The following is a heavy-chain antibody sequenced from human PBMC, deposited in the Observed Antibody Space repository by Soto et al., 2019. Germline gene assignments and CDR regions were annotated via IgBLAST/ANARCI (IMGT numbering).Heavy chain of an antibody. CDR3: AKDRGGDFYDSSGYWPDY. CDR1: GFTFSSYG. CDR2: ISYDGSNK. Sequence: QVQLVESGGGVVQPGRSLRLSCAASGFTFSSYGMHWVRQAPGKGLEWVAVISYDGSNKYYADSVKGRFTISRDNSKNTLYLQMNSLRAEDTAVYYCAKDRGGDFYDSSGYWPDYWGQGTLVTVSS. J-gene: IGHJ4*02. D-gene: IGHD3-22*01. V-gene: IGHV3-30*18.